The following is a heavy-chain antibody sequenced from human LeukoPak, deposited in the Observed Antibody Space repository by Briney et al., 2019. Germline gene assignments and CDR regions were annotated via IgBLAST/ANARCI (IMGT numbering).Heavy chain of an antibody. CDR3: ARGYCSSTSCRSARFLYYYYGMDV. D-gene: IGHD2-2*01. CDR1: GYTFTSYG. V-gene: IGHV1-18*01. CDR2: ISAYNGNT. J-gene: IGHJ6*02. Sequence: ASVKVSCKASGYTFTSYGISWVRQAPGQGLEWMGWISAYNGNTNYAQKLQGRVTMTTDTSTSTAYMELRSLRSDDTAVYYCARGYCSSTSCRSARFLYYYYGMDVWGQGTTVTVSS.